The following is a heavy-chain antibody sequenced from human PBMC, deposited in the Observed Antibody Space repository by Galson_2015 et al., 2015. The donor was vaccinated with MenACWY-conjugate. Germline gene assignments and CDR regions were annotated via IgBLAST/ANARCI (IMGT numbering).Heavy chain of an antibody. J-gene: IGHJ6*02. Sequence: SLRLSCAASGFTFSSYWMSWVRQAPGKGLEWVASTKKDGSEKYYVDSVKGRFTISRDNAKKSVNLQMNSLRGEDTAVYYCARTPPAYFYGMDVWGQGTTVTVSS. D-gene: IGHD2-2*01. CDR2: TKKDGSEK. V-gene: IGHV3-7*03. CDR3: ARTPPAYFYGMDV. CDR1: GFTFSSYW.